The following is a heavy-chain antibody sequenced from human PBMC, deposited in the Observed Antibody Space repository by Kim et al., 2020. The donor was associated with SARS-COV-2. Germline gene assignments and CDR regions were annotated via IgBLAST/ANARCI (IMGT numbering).Heavy chain of an antibody. CDR2: INHSGST. J-gene: IGHJ4*02. D-gene: IGHD3-16*01. CDR1: GGSFSGYY. CDR3: ARGQPGGVITFGGVTGTDY. V-gene: IGHV4-34*01. Sequence: SETLSLTCAVYGGSFSGYYWSWIRQPPGKGLEWIGEINHSGSTNYNPSLKSRVTISVDTSKNQFSLKLSSVTAADTAVYYCARGQPGGVITFGGVTGTDYWGQGTLVTVSS.